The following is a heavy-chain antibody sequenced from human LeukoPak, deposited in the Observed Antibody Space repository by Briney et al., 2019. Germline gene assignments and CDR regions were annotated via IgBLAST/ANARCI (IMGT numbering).Heavy chain of an antibody. CDR1: GGSISSYY. D-gene: IGHD3-22*01. CDR2: IYYSGST. V-gene: IGHV4-59*08. J-gene: IGHJ4*02. CDR3: ARRTPNYYDSGGYSPPPLDY. Sequence: PSETLSLTCTVSGGSISSYYWSWIRQPPGKGLEWIGYIYYSGSTNYNPSLKSRVTISVDTSKNQFSLKLSFVTAADTAVYYCARRTPNYYDSGGYSPPPLDYWGQGTLVTVSS.